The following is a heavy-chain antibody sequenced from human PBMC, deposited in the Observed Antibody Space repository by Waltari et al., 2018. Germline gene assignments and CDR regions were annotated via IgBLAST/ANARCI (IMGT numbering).Heavy chain of an antibody. Sequence: ELSMHWVRQAPGKGLEWMGGFDPEDGETIYAQKFQGRVTMTEDTSTDTAYMELSSLRSEDTAVYYCLARTYYDILKDYWGQGTLVTVSS. CDR2: FDPEDGET. CDR3: LARTYYDILKDY. CDR1: ELS. V-gene: IGHV1-24*01. J-gene: IGHJ4*02. D-gene: IGHD3-9*01.